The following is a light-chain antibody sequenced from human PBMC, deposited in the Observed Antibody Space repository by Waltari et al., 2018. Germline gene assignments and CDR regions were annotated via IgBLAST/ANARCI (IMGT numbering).Light chain of an antibody. CDR3: AAWDDSLNGWV. V-gene: IGLV1-44*01. Sequence: QSVLTQPPSASGTPGQRVTISCSGSTSNIEYEPVNLYQQLPGTAPKLLTYTGYHRPSGVPDRFSGSRSGTSASLAISGLQSEDEADYYCAAWDDSLNGWVFGGGTRLTVL. CDR2: TGY. J-gene: IGLJ3*02. CDR1: TSNIEYEP.